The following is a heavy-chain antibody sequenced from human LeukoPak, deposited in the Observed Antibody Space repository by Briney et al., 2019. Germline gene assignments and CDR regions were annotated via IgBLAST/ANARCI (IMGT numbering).Heavy chain of an antibody. Sequence: GGSLRLSCVVSGFTFSRYSMNWVRQAPGKGLEWVSSISSSSSYIYYADSVKGRFTISRDNAKNSLYLQMNSLRAEDTAVYYCARDRVDGYNSGDAFDIWGQGTMVTVSS. V-gene: IGHV3-21*01. J-gene: IGHJ3*02. CDR2: ISSSSSYI. CDR3: ARDRVDGYNSGDAFDI. CDR1: GFTFSRYS. D-gene: IGHD5-24*01.